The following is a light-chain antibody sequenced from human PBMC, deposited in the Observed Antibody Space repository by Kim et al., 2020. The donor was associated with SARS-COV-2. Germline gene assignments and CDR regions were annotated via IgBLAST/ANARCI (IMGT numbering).Light chain of an antibody. CDR2: GKN. J-gene: IGLJ2*01. CDR1: SLRSYY. V-gene: IGLV3-19*01. CDR3: NSRDSNDNVV. Sequence: VAWGQTVRITCQGDSLRSYYATWYQQKPGQAPILVIYGKNNRPSGIPDRFSGASSGNTASLTITGTQAGDEADYYCNSRDSNDNVVFGGGTKLTVL.